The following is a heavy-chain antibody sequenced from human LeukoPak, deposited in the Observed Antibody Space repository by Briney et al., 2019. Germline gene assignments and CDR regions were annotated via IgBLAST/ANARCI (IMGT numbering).Heavy chain of an antibody. Sequence: GGSLRLSCAASGFTFSSYAMSWVRLAPGKGLEWVSATSGSGANTYYTDSVKGRFTISRDNSKNTLYLQMNSLRAEDTALYYCARRPTTVTYFDYWGQGTPVTVSP. CDR3: ARRPTTVTYFDY. D-gene: IGHD4-17*01. J-gene: IGHJ4*02. V-gene: IGHV3-23*01. CDR2: TSGSGANT. CDR1: GFTFSSYA.